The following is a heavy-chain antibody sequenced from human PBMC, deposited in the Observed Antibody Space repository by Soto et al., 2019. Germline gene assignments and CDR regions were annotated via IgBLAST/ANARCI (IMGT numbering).Heavy chain of an antibody. CDR2: IRSKPNNYAT. V-gene: IGHV3-73*01. D-gene: IGHD3-3*01. J-gene: IGHJ6*03. CDR3: SRQASDFWSGKPQYYMDV. Sequence: EVQLVESGGGLVQPGGSLKLSCAASGFTFSGSAMHWVRQASGKGLEWVGRIRSKPNNYATEYGASVKGRFTISRDDSKNTAYLQMNRLNTEDTAVYYCSRQASDFWSGKPQYYMDVWGKGTTVTVSS. CDR1: GFTFSGSA.